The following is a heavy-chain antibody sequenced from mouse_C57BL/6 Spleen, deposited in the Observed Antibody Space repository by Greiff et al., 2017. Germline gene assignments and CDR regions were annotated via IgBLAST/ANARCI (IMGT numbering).Heavy chain of an antibody. CDR2: INPNNGGT. Sequence: VQLQQSGPELVKPGASVKISCKASGYTFTDYYMNWVKQSHGKSLEWIGDINPNNGGTSYNQKFKGKATLTVDKSSSTAYMELRSLTSEDSAVYYCAPYGSSFYFDYWGQGTTLTVSS. J-gene: IGHJ2*01. CDR1: GYTFTDYY. D-gene: IGHD1-1*01. CDR3: APYGSSFYFDY. V-gene: IGHV1-26*01.